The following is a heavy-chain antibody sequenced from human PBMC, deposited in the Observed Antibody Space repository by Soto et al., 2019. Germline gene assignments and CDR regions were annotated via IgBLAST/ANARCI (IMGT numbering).Heavy chain of an antibody. Sequence: GGSMRLSCAVSGFIFRSYGRYWVRQAPGKGLEWVAIISYDGSHDYYADSVKGRFTISRDNSKNTLYLQMNSLRVEDTAVYYCAKDQLTGAARSRFGMDVWGRGTTVTVPS. CDR3: AKDQLTGAARSRFGMDV. V-gene: IGHV3-30*18. CDR2: ISYDGSHD. D-gene: IGHD6-6*01. J-gene: IGHJ6*02. CDR1: GFIFRSYG.